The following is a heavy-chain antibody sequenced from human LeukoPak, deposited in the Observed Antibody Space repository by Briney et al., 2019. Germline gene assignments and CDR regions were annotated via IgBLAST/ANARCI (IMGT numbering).Heavy chain of an antibody. CDR2: IYYSGST. V-gene: IGHV4-38-2*02. J-gene: IGHJ4*02. CDR1: GYSISSGYY. CDR3: ARAPSTYYYDSSGYSGGYYFDY. D-gene: IGHD3-22*01. Sequence: PSETLSLTCTVSGYSISSGYYWGWIRQPPGKGLEWIGSIYYSGSTYYNPSLKSRVTISVDTSKNQFSLKLSSVTAADTAVYYCARAPSTYYYDSSGYSGGYYFDYWGQGTLVTVSS.